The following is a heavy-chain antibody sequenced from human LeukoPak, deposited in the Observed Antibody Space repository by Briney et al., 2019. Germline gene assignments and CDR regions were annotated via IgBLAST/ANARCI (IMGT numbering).Heavy chain of an antibody. V-gene: IGHV3-11*06. CDR3: ARGGTGAFDY. CDR1: GFCFSDYY. CDR2: ISSRSTYI. Sequence: GGSLRLACTASGFCFSDYYMSWIRQAPGKGLEWISYISSRSTYISDADSVKGRFTISRDNAKNLLSLQMNSLRVEDTALYYCARGGTGAFDYWGQGILVTVSS. J-gene: IGHJ4*02. D-gene: IGHD2-8*02.